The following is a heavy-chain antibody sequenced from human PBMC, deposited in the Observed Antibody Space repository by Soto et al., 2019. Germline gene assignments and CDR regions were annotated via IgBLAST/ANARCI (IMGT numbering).Heavy chain of an antibody. Sequence: QVHLVQSGAEVKKPGASVKVSCKASGYTFTSYGITWVRQAPGQGLEWMGWISAHNGNTDYAQKLQGRVIVTRDTSTRTAYMELRSLISDDTAVNSCAGGRYGEYWGQGARVTVSS. CDR2: ISAHNGNT. D-gene: IGHD3-10*01. V-gene: IGHV1-18*01. CDR1: GYTFTSYG. CDR3: AGGRYGEY. J-gene: IGHJ4*02.